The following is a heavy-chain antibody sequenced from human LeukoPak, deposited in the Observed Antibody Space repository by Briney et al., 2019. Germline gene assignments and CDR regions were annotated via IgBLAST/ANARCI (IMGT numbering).Heavy chain of an antibody. V-gene: IGHV3-30*02. CDR2: IRYDGSNK. J-gene: IGHJ4*02. CDR1: GFTFSSYG. Sequence: PGGSLRLSCAASGFTFSSYGMHWVRQAPGKGLEWVAFIRYDGSNKYYADSVKGRFTISRDNSKNTLCLQMNSLRAEDTAVYYCAKDGTVSETSGILDYWGQGTLVTVSS. CDR3: AKDGTVSETSGILDY. D-gene: IGHD1-1*01.